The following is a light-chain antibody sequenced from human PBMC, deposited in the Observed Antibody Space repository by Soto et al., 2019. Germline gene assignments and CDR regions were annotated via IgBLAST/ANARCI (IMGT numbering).Light chain of an antibody. Sequence: DIQVTQSPSSLSASVGVRVTITCRASKGITTYIAWYQQKPGKAPKLLSYAASTLQSGGPSRCGGSGSGTDFTLTICSLETEDFAVYYCQRRSKWPITFGQGTDWRL. V-gene: IGKV1-9*01. J-gene: IGKJ5*01. CDR1: KGITTY. CDR3: QRRSKWPIT. CDR2: AAS.